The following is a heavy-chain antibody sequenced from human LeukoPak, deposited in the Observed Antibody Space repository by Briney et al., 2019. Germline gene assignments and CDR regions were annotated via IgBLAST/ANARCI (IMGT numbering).Heavy chain of an antibody. Sequence: PSETLSLTCTVSGGSIRTDYWNWIRQPPGKGREWIGYVYYTVRTNHNTSPKSRVTISVDTSKHQFSLKLRSVTPAPTAGHYRARRVVVTGIILYAFDIWGQGTMVTVSS. CDR3: ARRVVVTGIILYAFDI. J-gene: IGHJ3*02. CDR2: VYYTVRT. D-gene: IGHD2-21*02. CDR1: GGSIRTDY. V-gene: IGHV4-59*08.